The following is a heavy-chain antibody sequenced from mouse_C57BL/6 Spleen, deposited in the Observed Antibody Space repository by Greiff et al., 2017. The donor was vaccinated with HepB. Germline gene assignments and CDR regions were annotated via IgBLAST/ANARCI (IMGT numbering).Heavy chain of an antibody. CDR1: GFTFSDAW. J-gene: IGHJ2*01. D-gene: IGHD4-1*01. CDR3: TRLPALGYFDY. CDR2: IRNKANNHAT. V-gene: IGHV6-6*01. Sequence: EVHLVESGGGLVQPGGSMKLSCAASGFTFSDAWMDWVRQSPEKGLEWVAEIRNKANNHATYYAESVKGRFTISRDDSKSSVYLQMNSLRAEDTGIYYCTRLPALGYFDYWGQGTTLTVSS.